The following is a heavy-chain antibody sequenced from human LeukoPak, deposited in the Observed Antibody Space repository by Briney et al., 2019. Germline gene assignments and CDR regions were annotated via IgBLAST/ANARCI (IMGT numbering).Heavy chain of an antibody. D-gene: IGHD4-17*01. J-gene: IGHJ4*02. Sequence: SQTLSLTCAVSGGSISSGGYSWSWIRQPPGKGLEWIGYIYHSGSTYYNPSLKSRVTISVDRSKNQFSLKLSSVTAADTGVYYCARGKDFPDYGDYLDYWGQGTLVTVSS. V-gene: IGHV4-30-2*01. CDR1: GGSISSGGYS. CDR2: IYHSGST. CDR3: ARGKDFPDYGDYLDY.